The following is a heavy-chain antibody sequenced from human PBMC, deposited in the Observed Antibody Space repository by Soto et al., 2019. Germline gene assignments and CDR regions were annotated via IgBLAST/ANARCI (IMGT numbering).Heavy chain of an antibody. Sequence: GGSLRLSCAASGFTFSSYWMHWVRQAPGKGLVWVSRINSDGSSTSYADSVKGRFTISRDNAKNTLYLQMNSLRAEDTAVYYCARDMASIAVAGRRNYYYYGMYVWGQGTTVTVSS. J-gene: IGHJ6*02. V-gene: IGHV3-74*01. CDR3: ARDMASIAVAGRRNYYYYGMYV. CDR2: INSDGSST. D-gene: IGHD6-19*01. CDR1: GFTFSSYW.